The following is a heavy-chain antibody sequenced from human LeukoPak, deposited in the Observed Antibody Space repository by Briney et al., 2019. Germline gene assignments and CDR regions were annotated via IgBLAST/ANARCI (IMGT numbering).Heavy chain of an antibody. CDR3: ARDTAMDWNSXYWYFDY. D-gene: IGHD5-18*01. Sequence: GESLRLSCAASGFTFSNYAMSWVRQAPGKGLEWVSGITNSGGGTFYADSVKGRFTISRDNAKNSLYLQMNSLRAEDTAVYYCARDTAMDWNSXYWYFDYWGXGTXVXVSS. CDR1: GFTFSNYA. CDR2: ITNSGGGT. V-gene: IGHV3-23*01. J-gene: IGHJ4*01.